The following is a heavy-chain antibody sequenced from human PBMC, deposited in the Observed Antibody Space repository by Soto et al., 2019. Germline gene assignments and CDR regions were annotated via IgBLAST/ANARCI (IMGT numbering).Heavy chain of an antibody. Sequence: LSLTCAISGDSVSSNSAAWNWIRQSPSGGLEWLGRTYYRSKWYNEYAVSVKSRITVNPDTSKNQFSLQLNSVTPEDTAIYYCARSQGFLDYWGQGTLVTVSS. CDR3: ARSQGFLDY. CDR1: GDSVSSNSAA. V-gene: IGHV6-1*01. D-gene: IGHD2-15*01. CDR2: TYYRSKWYN. J-gene: IGHJ4*02.